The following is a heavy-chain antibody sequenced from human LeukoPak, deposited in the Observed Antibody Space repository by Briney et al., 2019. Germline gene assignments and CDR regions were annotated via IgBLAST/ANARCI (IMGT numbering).Heavy chain of an antibody. CDR2: INHSGST. CDR3: ARRRTYGGNYDY. CDR1: GGSFSGFY. D-gene: IGHD4-23*01. Sequence: SETLSLTCAVYGGSFSGFYWSWIRQPPGKGLEWIGEINHSGSTNYNPSLKSRVTISVDTSKNQFSLKLSSVTAADTAAYYCARRRTYGGNYDYWGQGTLVTVSS. V-gene: IGHV4-34*01. J-gene: IGHJ4*02.